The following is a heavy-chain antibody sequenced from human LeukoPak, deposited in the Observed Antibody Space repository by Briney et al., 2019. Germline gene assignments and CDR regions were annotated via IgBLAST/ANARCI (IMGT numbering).Heavy chain of an antibody. V-gene: IGHV1-2*02. CDR2: INPNSGGT. D-gene: IGHD4-17*01. Sequence: GATVKVSCKASGYTFTGYYMHWVRQAPGQGLEWMGWINPNSGGTNYAEKFQGRVTMTRDTSISTAYMELSRLRSDDTAVYYCARADYGDYALDYWGQGTLVTVSS. CDR1: GYTFTGYY. CDR3: ARADYGDYALDY. J-gene: IGHJ4*02.